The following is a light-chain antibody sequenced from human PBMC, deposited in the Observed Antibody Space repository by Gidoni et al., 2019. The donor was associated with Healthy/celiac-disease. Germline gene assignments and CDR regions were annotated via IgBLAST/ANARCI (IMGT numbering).Light chain of an antibody. CDR3: QQYNSYPLT. Sequence: DIQLTQSPSTLSAPVGDRVTITCRASQSISSWLAWYQQKPGKAPKLLIYEASSLGSGVPSRFSGSGAGTEFTLTISSLQPDDFATYYCQQYNSYPLTFGGGTKVEIK. V-gene: IGKV1-5*03. J-gene: IGKJ4*01. CDR2: EAS. CDR1: QSISSW.